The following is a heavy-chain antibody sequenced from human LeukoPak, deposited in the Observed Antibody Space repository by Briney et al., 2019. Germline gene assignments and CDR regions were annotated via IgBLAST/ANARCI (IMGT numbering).Heavy chain of an antibody. J-gene: IGHJ5*02. CDR2: IYYSGST. CDR1: GGSISSYY. Sequence: SETLSLTCTVSGGSISSYYWSWIRQPPGKGLEWIGYIYYSGSTYYNPSLKGRVTISVDTSKNQFSLKLSSVTAADTAVYYCARHGGYCSGGSCYSGWFDPWGQGTLVTVSS. D-gene: IGHD2-15*01. V-gene: IGHV4-59*04. CDR3: ARHGGYCSGGSCYSGWFDP.